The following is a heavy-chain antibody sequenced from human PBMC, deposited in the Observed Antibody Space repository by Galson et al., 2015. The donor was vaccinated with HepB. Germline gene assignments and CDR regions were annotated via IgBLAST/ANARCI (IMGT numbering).Heavy chain of an antibody. J-gene: IGHJ2*01. CDR2: VSSSFSYI. D-gene: IGHD3-10*01. CDR3: ARDLNRYFGVLFIPGEWYFDL. Sequence: SLRLSCAASGFTFAAYGMNWVRQAPGKGLEWVSSVSSSFSYIYYADSVKGRFTISRDNAKNSLYLQMSSLRAEDTGIYYCARDLNRYFGVLFIPGEWYFDLWGRGTLVTVSS. V-gene: IGHV3-21*06. CDR1: GFTFAAYG.